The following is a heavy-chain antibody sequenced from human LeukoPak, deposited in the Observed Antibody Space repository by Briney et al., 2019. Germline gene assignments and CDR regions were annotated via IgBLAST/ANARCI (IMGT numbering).Heavy chain of an antibody. V-gene: IGHV3-53*01. D-gene: IGHD3-22*01. J-gene: IGHJ4*02. Sequence: GGSLRLSCAASGFTVSSNYMSWVRQAPGKGLEWVSVIYSGGRTYYADSVKGRFTISRDNSKNTLYLQMNSLRAEDTAVYYCARVVSYYYDSSGYSEFDYWGQGTLVTVSS. CDR2: IYSGGRT. CDR1: GFTVSSNY. CDR3: ARVVSYYYDSSGYSEFDY.